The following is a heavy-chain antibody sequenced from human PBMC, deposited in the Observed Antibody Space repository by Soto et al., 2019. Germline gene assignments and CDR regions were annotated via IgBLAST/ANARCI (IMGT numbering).Heavy chain of an antibody. D-gene: IGHD3-22*01. CDR1: GYSISSGYY. CDR2: IYHSGST. CDR3: ARAPASITMIVVVINNWFDP. V-gene: IGHV4-38-2*01. J-gene: IGHJ5*02. Sequence: SETLSLTCAVSGYSISSGYYWGWIRQPPGKGLEWIGSIYHSGSTYYNPSLKSRVTISVDTSKNQFSLKLSSVTAADTAVYYCARAPASITMIVVVINNWFDPWGQGTLVT.